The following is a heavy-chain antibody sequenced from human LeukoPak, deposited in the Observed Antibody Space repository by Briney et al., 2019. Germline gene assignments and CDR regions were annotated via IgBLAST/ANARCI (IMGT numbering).Heavy chain of an antibody. CDR2: ISASVDAT. Sequence: GGSLRLSCPASGFTFRSYARSWVRQAPGKGREGVSTISASVDATFYADSVKGRFTISRDNSKNTLHLQMNSLRAEDTAVYFCAKEVTVTGKAFEYWGQGTLVTVS. CDR1: GFTFRSYA. CDR3: AKEVTVTGKAFEY. V-gene: IGHV3-23*01. D-gene: IGHD2-21*02. J-gene: IGHJ4*02.